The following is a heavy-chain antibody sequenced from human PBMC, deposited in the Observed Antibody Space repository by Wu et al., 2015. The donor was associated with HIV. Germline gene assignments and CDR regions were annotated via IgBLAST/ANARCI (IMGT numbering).Heavy chain of an antibody. V-gene: IGHV1-69*05. J-gene: IGHJ6*02. CDR1: GNTFNA. Sequence: QVQLVQSGAEVKKPGSSVKISCKASGNTFNAINWVRQAPGQGLEWMGGIIPIFGTANYAQKFQGRVTITTDESTSTAYMELSSLRSEDTAVYYCASTYYDSPQDRFDYYYGMDVWGQGTTVTVSS. CDR2: IIPIFGTA. CDR3: ASTYYDSPQDRFDYYYGMDV. D-gene: IGHD3-22*01.